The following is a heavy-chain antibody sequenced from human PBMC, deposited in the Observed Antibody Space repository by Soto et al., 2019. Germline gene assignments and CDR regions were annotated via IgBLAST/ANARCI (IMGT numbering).Heavy chain of an antibody. J-gene: IGHJ4*02. CDR2: ISYEGSNE. V-gene: IGHV3-30-3*01. D-gene: IGHD5-18*01. CDR3: ARDLEDIAMVIDY. CDR1: GFTFSSYA. Sequence: LRLSCAASGFTFSSYAIHWVRRAPGRGLGCVAVISYEGSNECYAYSCKGRFTISRGNSENTLCVQMNSLRADGTAVYSCARDLEDIAMVIDYWGQGTLVTVSS.